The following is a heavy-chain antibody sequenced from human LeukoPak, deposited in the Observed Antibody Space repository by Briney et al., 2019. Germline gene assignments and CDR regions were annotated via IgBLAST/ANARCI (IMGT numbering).Heavy chain of an antibody. CDR3: AKGLNVASPFDY. V-gene: IGHV3-30*02. CDR1: GFTFSTYG. CDR2: VRYDGSDI. J-gene: IGHJ4*02. Sequence: QSGGPLRLSCAASGFTFSTYGMHWVRQAPGKGLQWVAFVRYDGSDIYYADSVKGRFTISRDNSKNTLWLQMNSLRPEDTAVYFCAKGLNVASPFDYWGQGTLVTVSS. D-gene: IGHD2-21*01.